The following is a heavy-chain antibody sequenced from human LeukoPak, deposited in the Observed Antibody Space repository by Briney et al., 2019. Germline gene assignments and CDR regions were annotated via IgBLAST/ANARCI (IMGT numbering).Heavy chain of an antibody. CDR1: GGSFSGYY. J-gene: IGHJ6*02. CDR2: INRSGST. CDR3: ARGRGHGMDV. V-gene: IGHV4-34*01. Sequence: PSETLSLTCAVYGGSFSGYYWSWIRQPPGKGLEWIGEINRSGSTNYNPSLKSRVTISVDTSKNQFSLKLSSVTAADTAVYYCARGRGHGMDVWGQGTTVTVSS.